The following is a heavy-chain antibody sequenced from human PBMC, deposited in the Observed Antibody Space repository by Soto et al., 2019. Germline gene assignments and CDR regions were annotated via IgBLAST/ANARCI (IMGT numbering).Heavy chain of an antibody. V-gene: IGHV4-39*01. J-gene: IGHJ5*02. Sequence: PSETLSLTCTVSGGSISSSSYYWGWIRQPPGKGLEWIGSIYYSGSTYYNPSLKSRVTISVDTSKNQFSLKLSSVTAADTAVYYCAGFGVLMVYAPGWFDPWGQGTLVTVSS. D-gene: IGHD2-8*01. CDR3: AGFGVLMVYAPGWFDP. CDR1: GGSISSSSYY. CDR2: IYYSGST.